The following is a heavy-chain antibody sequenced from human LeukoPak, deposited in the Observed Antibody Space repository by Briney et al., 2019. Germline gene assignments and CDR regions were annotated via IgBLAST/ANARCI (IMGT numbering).Heavy chain of an antibody. D-gene: IGHD6-19*01. CDR1: RRAGKGYY. CDR3: ARELIAVAGTPYYYYGMDV. Sequence: ASVKVSCKAERRAGKGYYMRWVRQHQKQGLEWMGWINPNSGGTNYAQKFQGWVTMTRDTSISTAYMELSRLRSDDTAVYYCARELIAVAGTPYYYYGMDVWGKGTTVTVSS. CDR2: INPNSGGT. V-gene: IGHV1-2*04. J-gene: IGHJ6*04.